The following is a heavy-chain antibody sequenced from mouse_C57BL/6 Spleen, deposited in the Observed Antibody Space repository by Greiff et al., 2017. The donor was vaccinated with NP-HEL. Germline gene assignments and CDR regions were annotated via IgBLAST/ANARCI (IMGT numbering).Heavy chain of an antibody. CDR2: ISYDGSN. D-gene: IGHD2-5*01. Sequence: EVKLQESGPGLVKPSQSLSLTCSVTGYSITSGYYWNWIRQFPGNKLEWMGYISYDGSNNYNPSLKNRIPITRHTSKNQLFLQLNSVTTEDTATYYCATYYSNYLYCCDYWGQGTTLTVAS. CDR1: GYSITSGYY. J-gene: IGHJ2*01. V-gene: IGHV3-6*01. CDR3: ATYYSNYLYCCDY.